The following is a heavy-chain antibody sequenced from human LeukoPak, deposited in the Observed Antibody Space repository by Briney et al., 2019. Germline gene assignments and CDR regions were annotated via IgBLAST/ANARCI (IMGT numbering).Heavy chain of an antibody. CDR3: AKGDSSGPPYAFDI. J-gene: IGHJ3*02. Sequence: GGSLRLSSAASGFTFDDYAMHWVRQAPGKGLEWVSGISWNSGSIGYADSVKGRFTISRDNAKNSLYLQMNSLRAEDTALYYCAKGDSSGPPYAFDIWGQGTMVTVSS. D-gene: IGHD6-19*01. CDR2: ISWNSGSI. V-gene: IGHV3-9*01. CDR1: GFTFDDYA.